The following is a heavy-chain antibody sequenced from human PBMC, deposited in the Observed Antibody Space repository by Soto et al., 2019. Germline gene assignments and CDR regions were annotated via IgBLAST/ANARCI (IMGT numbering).Heavy chain of an antibody. J-gene: IGHJ4*02. CDR2: IWYDGSNK. D-gene: IGHD4-17*01. Sequence: QVQLVESGGGVVQPGRSLRLSCAASGFTFSSYGMHWVRQAPGKGLEWVAVIWYDGSNKYYADSVKGRFTISRDNSKNTLYLQMNSLRAEDTAVYYCARDYGGNSGNFDYWGQGTLVTVSS. CDR3: ARDYGGNSGNFDY. V-gene: IGHV3-33*01. CDR1: GFTFSSYG.